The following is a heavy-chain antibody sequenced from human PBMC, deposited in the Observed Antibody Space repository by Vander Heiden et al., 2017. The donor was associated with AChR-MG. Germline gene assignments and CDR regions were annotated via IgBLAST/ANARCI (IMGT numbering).Heavy chain of an antibody. V-gene: IGHV4-31*03. D-gene: IGHD3-16*02. CDR3: ARDVALLRLGELSPKPGYYMDV. CDR2: IYNSGST. J-gene: IGHJ6*03. Sequence: QVPLHEPGPGLVQPSQTLSPTCPVPGGSISSGVYYWSWIRQHPGKGLEWIGYIYNSGSTYYNPSLKSRVAISVDTSKNQFSLKLSSVTAADAAVYYGARDVALLRLGELSPKPGYYMDVWGKGTTVTVSS. CDR1: GGSISSGVYY.